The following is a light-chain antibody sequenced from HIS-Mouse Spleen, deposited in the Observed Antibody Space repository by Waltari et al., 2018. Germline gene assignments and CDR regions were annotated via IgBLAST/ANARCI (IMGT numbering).Light chain of an antibody. V-gene: IGLV6-57*04. CDR3: QSYDSSNVV. CDR1: RGGIASND. J-gene: IGLJ2*01. CDR2: EDN. Sequence: NFMLTQPHSVSESPGKTVTISCTRNRGGIASNDVQRYQQRPGSAPTTVIYEDNQRPSGVPDRFSGSIDSSSTSASLTISGLKTEDEADYYCQSYDSSNVVFGGGTKLTVL.